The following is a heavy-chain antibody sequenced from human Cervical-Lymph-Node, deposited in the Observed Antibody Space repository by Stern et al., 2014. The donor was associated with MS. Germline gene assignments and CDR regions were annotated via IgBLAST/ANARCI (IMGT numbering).Heavy chain of an antibody. V-gene: IGHV3-9*01. CDR1: GFTFGDYA. CDR2: ISWNSGTI. J-gene: IGHJ4*02. CDR3: ARDITGSSAYFAY. D-gene: IGHD1-14*01. Sequence: VQLVQSGGDLVQPGRSLRLSCEAFGFTFGDYAIHWVRQAPGKGLEWVAGISWNSGTICYADSVKGRFTTSRDNAYSSLYLQMNSLSPEDTALYYCARDITGSSAYFAYWGQGTLVTVSS.